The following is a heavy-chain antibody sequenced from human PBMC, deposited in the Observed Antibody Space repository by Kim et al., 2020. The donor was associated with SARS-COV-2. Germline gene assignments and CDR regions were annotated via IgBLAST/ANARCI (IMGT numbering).Heavy chain of an antibody. J-gene: IGHJ4*02. V-gene: IGHV2-5*01. CDR1: GFSLSTSGVG. CDR3: ARELLWFGEFPIREIDY. CDR2: IYWNDDK. Sequence: SGPTLVKPTQTLTLTCTFSGFSLSTSGVGVGWIRQPPGKALEWLALIYWNDDKRYSPSLKSRLTITKDTSKNQVVLTMTNMDPVDTATYYCARELLWFGEFPIREIDYWGQGTLVTVSS. D-gene: IGHD3-10*01.